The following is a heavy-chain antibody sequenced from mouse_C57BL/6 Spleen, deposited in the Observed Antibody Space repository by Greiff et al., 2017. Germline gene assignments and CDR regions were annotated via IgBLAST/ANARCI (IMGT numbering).Heavy chain of an antibody. V-gene: IGHV1-81*01. CDR1: GYTFTSYG. CDR2: IYPRSGNT. D-gene: IGHD1-1*01. J-gene: IGHJ2*01. CDR3: ARQAYGSSLYYFDY. Sequence: VKLVESGAELARPGASVKLSCKASGYTFTSYGISWVKQRTGQGLEWIGEIYPRSGNTYYNEKFKGKATLTADKSSSTAYMELRSLTSEDSAVYFCARQAYGSSLYYFDYWGQGTTLTVSS.